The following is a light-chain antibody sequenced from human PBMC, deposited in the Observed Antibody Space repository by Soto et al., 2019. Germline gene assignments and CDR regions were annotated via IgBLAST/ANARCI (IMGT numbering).Light chain of an antibody. J-gene: IGLJ2*01. V-gene: IGLV2-14*01. CDR3: SSYTSSKTGV. Sequence: QSALTQPASVSGSPGQSVTISCTGSSSDVGGYNFVSWYQQHPGKAPKLIIYEVTDRSPGVPHHFSGSKSGNTASLTISGLQAEDEADYYCSSYTSSKTGVFGGGTKLTVL. CDR2: EVT. CDR1: SSDVGGYNF.